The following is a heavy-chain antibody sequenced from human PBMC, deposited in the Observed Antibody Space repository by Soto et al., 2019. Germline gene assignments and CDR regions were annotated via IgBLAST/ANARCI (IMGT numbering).Heavy chain of an antibody. Sequence: ASVKVSCKVSGYTLTGLSMHWVRQAPGKGLEWMGGFDPEDGETIYAQKFQGRVTMTEDTSTDTAYMELSSLRSEDTAVYYCATGDSSSRPEDYYYYYGMDVWGKGTTVSVSS. J-gene: IGHJ6*04. CDR3: ATGDSSSRPEDYYYYYGMDV. CDR2: FDPEDGET. CDR1: GYTLTGLS. V-gene: IGHV1-24*01. D-gene: IGHD6-13*01.